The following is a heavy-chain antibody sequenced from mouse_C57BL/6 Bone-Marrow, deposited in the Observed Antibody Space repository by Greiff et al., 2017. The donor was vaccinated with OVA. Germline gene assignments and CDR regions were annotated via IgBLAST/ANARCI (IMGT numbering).Heavy chain of an antibody. Sequence: QVQLQQSGPELVKPGASVRISCKASGYAFSSSWMNWVKQRPGKGLEWIGRIYPGDGDTNYNGKFKGKATLTADKSSSTAYMQLSSLTSEDSAVDFCARSNYYGSTAWFAYWGQGTLVTVSA. CDR1: GYAFSSSW. J-gene: IGHJ3*01. CDR2: IYPGDGDT. D-gene: IGHD1-1*01. V-gene: IGHV1-82*01. CDR3: ARSNYYGSTAWFAY.